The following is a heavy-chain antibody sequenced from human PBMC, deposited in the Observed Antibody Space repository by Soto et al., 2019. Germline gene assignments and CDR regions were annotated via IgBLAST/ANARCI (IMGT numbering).Heavy chain of an antibody. Sequence: SVKTSLPCPVSGVSMISSWCSSGWVRQPPGKGLEWIGNFFYTGSTYYNSSLKSRLTISVDTSKNQFSLKLSSVTAADTAVYYCARTPTVGYSGYDSDYWGQGTLVTVS. V-gene: IGHV4-39*01. CDR1: GVSMISSWCS. CDR3: ARTPTVGYSGYDSDY. J-gene: IGHJ4*02. D-gene: IGHD5-12*01. CDR2: FFYTGST.